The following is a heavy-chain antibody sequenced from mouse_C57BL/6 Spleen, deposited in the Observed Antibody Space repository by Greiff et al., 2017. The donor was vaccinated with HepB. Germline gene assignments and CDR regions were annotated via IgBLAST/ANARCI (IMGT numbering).Heavy chain of an antibody. V-gene: IGHV5-17*01. J-gene: IGHJ1*03. CDR1: GFTFSDYG. CDR2: ISSGSSTI. CDR3: ARPGSYWYFDV. Sequence: DVMLVESGGGLVKPGGSLKLSCAASGFTFSDYGMHWVRQAPETGLEWVAYISSGSSTIYYADTVKGRFTISRDNAKNTLFLQMTSLRSEDTAMYYCARPGSYWYFDVWGTGTTVTVSS.